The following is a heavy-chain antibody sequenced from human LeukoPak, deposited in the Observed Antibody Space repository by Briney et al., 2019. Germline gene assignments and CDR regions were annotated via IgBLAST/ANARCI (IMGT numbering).Heavy chain of an antibody. J-gene: IGHJ3*02. CDR2: IYHSGST. D-gene: IGHD3-22*01. CDR1: GYSISSGYY. V-gene: IGHV4-38-2*01. Sequence: SETLSLTCAVSGYSISSGYYWGWIRQPPGKGLEWIGSIYHSGSTYYNPSLKSRVTISVDTSKNQFSLKLSSVTAADTAVYYCARRYYDSRGYYYRSTYDAFDIWGQGTMVTVSS. CDR3: ARRYYDSRGYYYRSTYDAFDI.